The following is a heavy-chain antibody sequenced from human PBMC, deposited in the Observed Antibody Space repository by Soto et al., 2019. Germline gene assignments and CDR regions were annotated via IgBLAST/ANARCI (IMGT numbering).Heavy chain of an antibody. D-gene: IGHD1-26*01. CDR3: ARGGAMGVDY. CDR1: GFRFSGYG. V-gene: IGHV3-30*03. CDR2: ISDDGSNK. J-gene: IGHJ4*02. Sequence: GGSLRLSCAASGFRFSGYGMHWVRQAPGKGLEWLAAISDDGSNKYYGDSVKGRLTVSRDNAKNTVYLHVNTLRDEDTAVYYCARGGAMGVDYWGQGTLVTVSS.